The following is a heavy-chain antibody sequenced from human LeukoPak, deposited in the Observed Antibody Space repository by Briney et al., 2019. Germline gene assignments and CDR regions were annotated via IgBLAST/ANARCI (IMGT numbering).Heavy chain of an antibody. CDR1: GGSISSGDYY. J-gene: IGHJ4*02. CDR2: IYYSGST. V-gene: IGHV4-30-4*08. D-gene: IGHD1-26*01. Sequence: SETLSLTCTVSGGSISSGDYYWSWIRQPPGKGLEWIGYIYYSGSTYYNPSLKSRVTISVDTSKNQFSLKLSSVTAADTAVYYCARAGGSYVGQFDYWGQGTLVTVS. CDR3: ARAGGSYVGQFDY.